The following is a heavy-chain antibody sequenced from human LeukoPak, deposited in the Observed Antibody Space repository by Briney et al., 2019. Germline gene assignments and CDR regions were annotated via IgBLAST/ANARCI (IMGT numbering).Heavy chain of an antibody. Sequence: ASVKVSRKASGYTFTGYHMHWVRQAPGQGLEWMGWINPNSGGTNYAQKFQGRVTMTRDTSISTAYMELSRLRSDDTAVYYCARVPGDDYYFDYWGQGTLVTVSS. CDR2: INPNSGGT. CDR3: ARVPGDDYYFDY. V-gene: IGHV1-2*02. CDR1: GYTFTGYH. J-gene: IGHJ4*02. D-gene: IGHD7-27*01.